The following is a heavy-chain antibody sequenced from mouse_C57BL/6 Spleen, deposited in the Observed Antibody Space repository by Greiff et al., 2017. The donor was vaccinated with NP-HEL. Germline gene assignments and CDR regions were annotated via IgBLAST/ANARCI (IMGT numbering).Heavy chain of an antibody. CDR3: ARESSGNFAY. J-gene: IGHJ3*01. CDR1: GYTFTSYW. V-gene: IGHV1-50*01. CDR2: IDPSDSYT. Sequence: QVQLQQPGAELVKPGASVKLSCKASGYTFTSYWMQWVKQRPGPGLEWIGAIDPSDSYTNYNQKFKGKATLTVDTASSTAYLQLSSLTSEDSAVYYCARESSGNFAYWGQGTLVTVSA. D-gene: IGHD3-2*02.